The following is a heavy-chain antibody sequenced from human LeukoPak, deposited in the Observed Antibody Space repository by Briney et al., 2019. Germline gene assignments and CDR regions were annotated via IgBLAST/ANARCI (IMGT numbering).Heavy chain of an antibody. CDR1: GGSISSHY. D-gene: IGHD1-26*01. CDR3: ARGSRTDYYYYMDV. CDR2: IYYSGST. Sequence: PSETLSLTSTVSGGSISSHYWSWIRQPPGKGLEWIGYIYYSGSTNYNPSLKSRVTISVDTSKNQFSLKLSSVTAADTAVYYCARGSRTDYYYYMDVWGKGTTVTVSS. J-gene: IGHJ6*03. V-gene: IGHV4-59*11.